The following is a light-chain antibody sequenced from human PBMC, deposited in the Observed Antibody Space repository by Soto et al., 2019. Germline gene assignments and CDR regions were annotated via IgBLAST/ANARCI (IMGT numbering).Light chain of an antibody. CDR1: QSISRW. V-gene: IGKV1-5*01. J-gene: IGKJ1*01. Sequence: IQMTQSPSALSASVGDRVTITCRTSQSISRWLAWYQQKPGKAPRLLIYDAWYLERGVPSRFSGSGSGTDFTLTISDLQPDYLGTYYCQQYTNFGTFAPGTKV. CDR3: QQYTNFGT. CDR2: DAW.